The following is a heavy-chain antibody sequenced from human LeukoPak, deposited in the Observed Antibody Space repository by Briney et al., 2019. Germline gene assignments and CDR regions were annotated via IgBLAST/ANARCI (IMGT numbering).Heavy chain of an antibody. CDR3: ASSSGWYPFDY. CDR1: GGSFSGYY. Sequence: SETLSLTCAVYGGSFSGYYWSWIRQPPGKGLEWIGEINHSGSTNYNPSLKSRVTISVDTSKNQFSLQLNSVTPEDTAVYYCASSSGWYPFDYWGQGTLVTVSS. CDR2: INHSGST. D-gene: IGHD6-19*01. J-gene: IGHJ4*02. V-gene: IGHV4-34*01.